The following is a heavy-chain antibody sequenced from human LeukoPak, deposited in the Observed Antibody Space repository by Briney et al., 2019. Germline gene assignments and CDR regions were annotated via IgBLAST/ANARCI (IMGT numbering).Heavy chain of an antibody. V-gene: IGHV4-38-2*02. D-gene: IGHD3-16*01. J-gene: IGHJ4*02. CDR2: IHHSGST. Sequence: SETLSLTCSVSSYYISSGYYWVWIRQSPGKGLEWIGTIHHSGSTYYTPSLKSRLTISVDTSKNQFSLKLNSVTAADTAVYFCARDLWFVGSSGYDYWGQGILVTVAS. CDR3: ARDLWFVGSSGYDY. CDR1: SYYISSGYY.